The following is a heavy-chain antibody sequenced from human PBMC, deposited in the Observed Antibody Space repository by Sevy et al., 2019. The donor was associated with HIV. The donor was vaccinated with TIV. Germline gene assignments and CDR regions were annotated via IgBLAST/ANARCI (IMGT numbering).Heavy chain of an antibody. Sequence: GGYLRLSCAASGFTFSSYWMHCVRQAPGKGLMWVSRINGDGSSTRYVDSVKGRFTISRDNAKNTLYLQMNSLGAEDTAVYYCARWRPVAGSPHAFDIWGQGTLVTVSS. J-gene: IGHJ3*02. CDR1: GFTFSSYW. CDR2: INGDGSST. V-gene: IGHV3-74*01. D-gene: IGHD3-3*01. CDR3: ARWRPVAGSPHAFDI.